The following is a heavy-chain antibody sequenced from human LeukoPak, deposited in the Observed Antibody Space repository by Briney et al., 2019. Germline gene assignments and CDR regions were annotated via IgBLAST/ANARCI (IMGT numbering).Heavy chain of an antibody. V-gene: IGHV3-43*02. CDR2: ISGDGDTT. CDR3: AKDRDCSITSCYPDWFDP. D-gene: IGHD2-2*01. Sequence: LPGGSLRLSCAASGFTFDDYAMHWVRQAPGKGLEWVSLISGDGDTTYYADSVKGRSPTSRDNSKNSLYLQMNSLKTEDTALYYCAKDRDCSITSCYPDWFDPWGQGTLVTVSS. J-gene: IGHJ5*02. CDR1: GFTFDDYA.